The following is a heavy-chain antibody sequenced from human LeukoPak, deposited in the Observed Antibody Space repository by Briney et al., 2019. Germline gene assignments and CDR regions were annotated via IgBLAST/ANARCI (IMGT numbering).Heavy chain of an antibody. D-gene: IGHD5-24*01. J-gene: IGHJ4*02. CDR2: INPSGGTT. CDR3: ARAIADGYNLYGFDY. V-gene: IGHV1-46*01. Sequence: ASVKLSCKASGYTFTSYYMNWVRQAPGQGLEWMGIINPSGGTTRYAHKFQGRVTITRDTSTSTVYMELSSLRSEDTAVYYCARAIADGYNLYGFDYWGQGTLVTVSS. CDR1: GYTFTSYY.